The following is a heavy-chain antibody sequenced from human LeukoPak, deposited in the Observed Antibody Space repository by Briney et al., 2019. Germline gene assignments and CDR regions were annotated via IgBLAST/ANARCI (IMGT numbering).Heavy chain of an antibody. D-gene: IGHD3-10*01. CDR1: GGSISSYY. Sequence: PSETLSLTCTVSGGSISSYYWSWIRQPPGKGLEWIGHIYPGSTDYNPSLKSRVTISVDTSKNQFSLKLSSVTAADTAVYYCARHGSGSYYNRAFDYWGQGTLVTASS. CDR2: IYPGST. CDR3: ARHGSGSYYNRAFDY. J-gene: IGHJ4*02. V-gene: IGHV4-59*08.